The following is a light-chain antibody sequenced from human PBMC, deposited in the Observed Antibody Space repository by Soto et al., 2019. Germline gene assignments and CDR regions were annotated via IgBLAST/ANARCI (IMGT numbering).Light chain of an antibody. CDR2: GAF. V-gene: IGKV3-20*01. Sequence: EIVLTQSPATLSSFPGDRVTLSCRASQYINTRLAWYQHRPGRAPRLLIHGAFRRATGIPDRFSGSGSGTDFTLTISRLEPEDFAVYYCQQYGTSLTFGGGTKVDIK. J-gene: IGKJ4*01. CDR1: QYINTR. CDR3: QQYGTSLT.